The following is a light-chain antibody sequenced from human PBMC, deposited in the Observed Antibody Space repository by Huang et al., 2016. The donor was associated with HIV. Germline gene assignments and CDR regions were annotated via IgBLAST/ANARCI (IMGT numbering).Light chain of an antibody. J-gene: IGKJ2*01. V-gene: IGKV1-39*01. CDR2: DAS. CDR3: QQSHSTPYT. CDR1: QIISTY. Sequence: DIQMTQSPSSLSASVGDRVTISCRASQIISTYLIWYQQKTGKAPKLLIYDASSVQRGVPSRFGGSGSGTDFTLTISSLQPEDFATYYCQQSHSTPYTFGQGTKLEIK.